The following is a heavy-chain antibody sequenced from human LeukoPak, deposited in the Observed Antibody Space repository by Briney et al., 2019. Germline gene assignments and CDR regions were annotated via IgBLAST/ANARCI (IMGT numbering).Heavy chain of an antibody. Sequence: PGGSLRLSCAASGFTFSSYAMSWVRQAPGKGLVWVSALHSGGHTFYADSVRGRFTISRDISKNTSYLQMNNLGAEDTALYYCVRGLSGVSSWYFDLWGRGTLVSVSS. V-gene: IGHV3-23*01. CDR2: LHSGGHT. J-gene: IGHJ2*01. D-gene: IGHD7-27*01. CDR1: GFTFSSYA. CDR3: VRGLSGVSSWYFDL.